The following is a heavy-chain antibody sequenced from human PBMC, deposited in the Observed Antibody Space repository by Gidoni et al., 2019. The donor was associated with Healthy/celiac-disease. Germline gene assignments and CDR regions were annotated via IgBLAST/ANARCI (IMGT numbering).Heavy chain of an antibody. V-gene: IGHV3-9*01. D-gene: IGHD6-6*01. CDR3: AKDGSSSSAYYMDV. J-gene: IGHJ6*03. CDR1: GFPFGDYA. CDR2: ISWNSGSI. Sequence: EVQLVESGGGLVQPGRSLRRPCAASGFPFGDYAMHWVRQAPGKGLELVSGISWNSGSIGYADSVKGRFTISRDNAKNSLYLQMNSLRAEDTALYYCAKDGSSSSAYYMDVWGKGTTVTVSS.